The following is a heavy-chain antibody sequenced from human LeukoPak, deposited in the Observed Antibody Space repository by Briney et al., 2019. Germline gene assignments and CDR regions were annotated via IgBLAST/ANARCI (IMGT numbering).Heavy chain of an antibody. V-gene: IGHV3-15*04. J-gene: IGHJ4*02. CDR2: IESKTDGWTT. D-gene: IGHD3-10*01. CDR3: TTYGSGRKFDY. Sequence: GGSLRLSCAASGFSFSDAWMSWVRQIPGKGWEGVGRIESKTDGWTTDYAAPVKGRFTISRDDTTNTLYLQIKSLKSEDTAVYYCTTYGSGRKFDYWGQGILVTVSS. CDR1: GFSFSDAW.